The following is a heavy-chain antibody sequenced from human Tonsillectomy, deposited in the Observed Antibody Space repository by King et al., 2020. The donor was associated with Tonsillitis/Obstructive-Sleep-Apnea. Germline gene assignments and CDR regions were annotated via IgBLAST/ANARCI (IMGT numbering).Heavy chain of an antibody. Sequence: QVQLVQSGAEVKKPGASVKVSCKASGYTFTTYDINWVRQATGQGLEWMGWMNPNSGNTGYVQKFQGTVTMTRNTSISTAYMELSSLRSEDTAVYYCARDYYDNSGYYMDVWGKGTTVTVSS. CDR1: GYTFTTYD. CDR2: MNPNSGNT. D-gene: IGHD3-22*01. V-gene: IGHV1-8*01. J-gene: IGHJ6*03. CDR3: ARDYYDNSGYYMDV.